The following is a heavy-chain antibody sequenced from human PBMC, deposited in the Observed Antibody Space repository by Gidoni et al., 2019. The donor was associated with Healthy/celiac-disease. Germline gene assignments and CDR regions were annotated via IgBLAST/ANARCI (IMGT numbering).Heavy chain of an antibody. CDR2: ISGSGGST. J-gene: IGHJ4*02. Sequence: AISGSGGSTYYADSVKGRFTISRDNSKNTLYLQMNSLRAEDTAVYYCAKGRSYYDRNYYFDYWGQGTLVTVSS. CDR3: AKGRSYYDRNYYFDY. D-gene: IGHD3-22*01. V-gene: IGHV3-23*01.